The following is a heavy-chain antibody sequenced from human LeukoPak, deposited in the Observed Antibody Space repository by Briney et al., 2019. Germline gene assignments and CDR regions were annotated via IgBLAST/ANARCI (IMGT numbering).Heavy chain of an antibody. Sequence: PGGSLRLSCAASGFTFSSYGMHWVRQAPGKGLEWVAFIRYDGSNKYYADSVKGRFTISRDNSKNTLYLQMNSLRAEDTAVYYCAKFSLPSCSSTSCYLWWVGYFDYWGQGTLVTVSS. CDR3: AKFSLPSCSSTSCYLWWVGYFDY. V-gene: IGHV3-30*02. D-gene: IGHD2-2*01. CDR1: GFTFSSYG. J-gene: IGHJ4*02. CDR2: IRYDGSNK.